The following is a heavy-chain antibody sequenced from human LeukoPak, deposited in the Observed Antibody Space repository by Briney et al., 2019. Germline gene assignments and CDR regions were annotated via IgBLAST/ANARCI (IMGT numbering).Heavy chain of an antibody. D-gene: IGHD6-19*01. CDR1: GFTFSSYE. J-gene: IGHJ4*02. V-gene: IGHV3-23*01. Sequence: GGSLRLSCAASGFTFSSYEMNWVRQAPGKGLEWVSAISGSGGSTYYADSVKGRFTISRDNSKNTLYLQMNSLRAEDTAVYYCAKALRIAVAGFFDYWGQGTLVTVSS. CDR3: AKALRIAVAGFFDY. CDR2: ISGSGGST.